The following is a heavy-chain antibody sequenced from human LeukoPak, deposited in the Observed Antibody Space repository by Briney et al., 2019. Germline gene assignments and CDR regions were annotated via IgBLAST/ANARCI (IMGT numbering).Heavy chain of an antibody. CDR2: ISYDGSNK. V-gene: IGHV3-30*04. J-gene: IGHJ4*02. Sequence: GRSLRLSCAASGFSFSSYAMHWVRQAPGKGLEWVAVISYDGSNKYYADSVKGRFTISRDNSKNTLFLQMNSLRAEDTALYYCARGLTDYYDTSGYSDYWGQGTLVTVSS. CDR1: GFSFSSYA. D-gene: IGHD3-22*01. CDR3: ARGLTDYYDTSGYSDY.